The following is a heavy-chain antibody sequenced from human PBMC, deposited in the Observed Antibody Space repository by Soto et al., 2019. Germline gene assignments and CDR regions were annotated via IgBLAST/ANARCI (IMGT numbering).Heavy chain of an antibody. CDR2: ISDSGGST. CDR1: GFTFSSYA. CDR3: ARDLGTARAPFDY. V-gene: IGHV3-23*01. Sequence: GGSLRLSCAASGFTFSSYAMSCVRQAPGKGLEWVSAISDSGGSTYNADSVKGRFTISRDNSKNTLYLQVNSLRAEDTAVYYCARDLGTARAPFDYWGQGTLVTVSS. J-gene: IGHJ4*02.